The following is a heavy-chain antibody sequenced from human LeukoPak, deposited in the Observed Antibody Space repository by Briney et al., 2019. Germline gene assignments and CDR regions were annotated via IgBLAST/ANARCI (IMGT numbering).Heavy chain of an antibody. J-gene: IGHJ5*02. Sequence: GGSLRLSCAAAGFTFSSYAMSWVRQAPGEGLGWVSAISGSGGSTYYADSVKGRFTISRDNSKNTLYLQMNSLRAEDTAVYYCAKEVVVITTGNWFDPWGQGTLVTVSS. CDR3: AKEVVVITTGNWFDP. CDR1: GFTFSSYA. D-gene: IGHD3-22*01. CDR2: ISGSGGST. V-gene: IGHV3-23*01.